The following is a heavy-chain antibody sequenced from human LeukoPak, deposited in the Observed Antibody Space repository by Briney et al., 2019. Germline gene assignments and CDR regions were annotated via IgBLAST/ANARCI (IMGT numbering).Heavy chain of an antibody. D-gene: IGHD3-10*01. V-gene: IGHV3-30-3*01. Sequence: PGGSLRLSCAASGFTFSSIAMHWVRQAPGKGLEWVAVISYDGSTTYYADSVKGRFTISRDNAKNSLYLQMNSLRAEDTAVYYCASMVRGNDYWGQGTLVTVSS. CDR2: ISYDGSTT. CDR3: ASMVRGNDY. CDR1: GFTFSSIA. J-gene: IGHJ4*02.